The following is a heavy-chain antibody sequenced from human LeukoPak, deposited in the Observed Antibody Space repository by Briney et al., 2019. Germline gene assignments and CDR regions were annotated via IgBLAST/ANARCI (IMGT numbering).Heavy chain of an antibody. V-gene: IGHV3-7*03. CDR2: INHNGNVN. J-gene: IGHJ6*02. Sequence: GGSLRLSCAASGFTFSSYWMNWARQAPGKGLEWVASINHNGNVNYYVDSVKGRFTISRDNAKNSLYLQMSNLRVEDTAVYFCARGGGLDVWGQGATVTVSS. CDR1: GFTFSSYW. D-gene: IGHD3-16*01. CDR3: ARGGGLDV.